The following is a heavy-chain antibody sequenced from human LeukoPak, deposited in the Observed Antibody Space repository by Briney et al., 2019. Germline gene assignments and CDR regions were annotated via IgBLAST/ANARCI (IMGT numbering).Heavy chain of an antibody. Sequence: SETLSLTCAVYGGSFSGYYWGWIRQPPGKGLEWIGSIYYSGSTYYNPSLKSRVTISVDTSKNQFSLKLSSVTAADTAVYYCARGAQELWFGELFTFDYWGQGTLVTVSS. CDR3: ARGAQELWFGELFTFDY. CDR1: GGSFSGYY. D-gene: IGHD3-10*01. J-gene: IGHJ4*02. CDR2: IYYSGST. V-gene: IGHV4-34*01.